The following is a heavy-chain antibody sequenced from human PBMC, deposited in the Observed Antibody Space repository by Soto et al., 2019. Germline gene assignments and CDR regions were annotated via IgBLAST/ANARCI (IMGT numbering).Heavy chain of an antibody. D-gene: IGHD6-19*01. CDR3: AGGSGWLSDS. CDR1: GFTFSTYW. CDR2: IKGDGSQK. J-gene: IGHJ4*02. V-gene: IGHV3-7*05. Sequence: EVQLVESGGGLVQPGGSLRLSCAASGFTFSTYWMNWVRQAPGKGLEWVAIIKGDGSQKHYVDSVEGRFTISRDNAKNSLYLGMSSLGVEDTAVYYCAGGSGWLSDSWGQGTLVTVSS.